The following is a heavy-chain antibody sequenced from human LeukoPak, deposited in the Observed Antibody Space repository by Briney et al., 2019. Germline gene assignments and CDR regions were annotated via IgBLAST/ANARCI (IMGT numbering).Heavy chain of an antibody. CDR1: GGCISSYY. J-gene: IGHJ4*02. D-gene: IGHD3-22*01. V-gene: IGHV4-59*01. CDR2: IYYSGST. CDR3: ASSYYDSSGYFLMDDY. Sequence: SETLSLTCTVSGGCISSYYWSCIRQPPGKGLEWIGYIYYSGSTNYNPSLKSRVTISVDTSKNQFSLKLSSVTAADTAVYYCASSYYDSSGYFLMDDYWGQGTLVTVSS.